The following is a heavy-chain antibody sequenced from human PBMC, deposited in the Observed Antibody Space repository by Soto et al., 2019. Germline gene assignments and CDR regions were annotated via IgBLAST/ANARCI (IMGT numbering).Heavy chain of an antibody. CDR1: GFTVGSYW. D-gene: IGHD5-12*01. CDR2: IKWDASEK. CDR3: SRGAGYSWGNSFTHYLDH. V-gene: IGHV3-7*01. Sequence: GGSLRLSCAASGFTVGSYWMSWVRQAPGKGLEWLATIKWDASEKKYVDSVKGRFTMSRDNAKNSLYLQMDSLRAEDTAVYYCSRGAGYSWGNSFTHYLDHRGHGTLVTVSS. J-gene: IGHJ4*01.